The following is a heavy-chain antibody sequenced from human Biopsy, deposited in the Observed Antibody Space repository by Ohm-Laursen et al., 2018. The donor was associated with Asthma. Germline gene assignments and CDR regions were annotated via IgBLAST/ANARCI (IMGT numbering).Heavy chain of an antibody. CDR2: ISYDGRET. CDR3: TRDRFYNSVTSESFYYGVDV. D-gene: IGHD2-21*02. J-gene: IGHJ6*02. Sequence: SLRLSCSPPGFTFRSFGMHWVRQGPGKGPAWVALISYDGRETGYVDSVKGRFTISRDNFRNTVHLQMSSLRPEDSAVYYCTRDRFYNSVTSESFYYGVDVWGQGTTVTVSS. V-gene: IGHV3-30*03. CDR1: GFTFRSFG.